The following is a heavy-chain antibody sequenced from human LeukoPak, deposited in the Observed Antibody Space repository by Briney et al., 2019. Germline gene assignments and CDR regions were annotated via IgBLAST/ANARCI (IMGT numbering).Heavy chain of an antibody. CDR1: GFTFSSFA. CDR2: ISGSGGST. Sequence: GGSLRLSCAASGFTFSSFAMFWVRQAPGKGLEWVSVISGSGGSTYYADSVKGRFTISRDNSKNTLYLQMNSLRAEDTAVYYCARNSITMVRGVRANWFDPWGQGTLVTVSS. D-gene: IGHD3-10*01. CDR3: ARNSITMVRGVRANWFDP. J-gene: IGHJ5*02. V-gene: IGHV3-23*01.